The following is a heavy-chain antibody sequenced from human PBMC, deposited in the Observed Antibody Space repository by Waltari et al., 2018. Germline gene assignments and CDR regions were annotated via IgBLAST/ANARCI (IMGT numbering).Heavy chain of an antibody. J-gene: IGHJ5*01. Sequence: QVHLQESGPGLVKPSETLSLTCTVSNGSLNNHYWSWIRQPPGKRMEWIGWINQITGDTNYNPSLESRVILSSDISKTQFSLKLTSVTAADTAIYYCAREGSLYSSTGGWIGPWGQGMLVTVSS. D-gene: IGHD2-2*01. V-gene: IGHV4-59*11. CDR3: AREGSLYSSTGGWIGP. CDR2: INQITGDT. CDR1: NGSLNNHY.